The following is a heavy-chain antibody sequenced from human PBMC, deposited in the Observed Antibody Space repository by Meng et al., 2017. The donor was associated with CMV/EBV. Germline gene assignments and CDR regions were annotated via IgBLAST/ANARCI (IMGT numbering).Heavy chain of an antibody. V-gene: IGHV3-23*03. CDR3: AKGKRFLAWLFDY. J-gene: IGHJ4*02. Sequence: GGSLRLSCAASGFTFSSYAMSWVRQAPGKGLEWVSVIYSGGSSTYYADSVKGRFTISRDNSKNTLYLQMNSLRAEDTAVYYCAKGKRFLAWLFDYWGQGTLVTVSS. CDR2: IYSGGSST. CDR1: GFTFSSYA. D-gene: IGHD3-3*01.